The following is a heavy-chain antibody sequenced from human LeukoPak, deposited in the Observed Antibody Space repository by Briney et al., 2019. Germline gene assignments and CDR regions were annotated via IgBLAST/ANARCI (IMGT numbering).Heavy chain of an antibody. CDR3: ARERVPAATLDAFDI. J-gene: IGHJ3*02. CDR2: ISSSSSYI. Sequence: GGSLRLSCAASGFTFSGYSMNWVRQPPGKGLEWVSSISSSSSYIYYADSVKGRFTISRDNAKNSLYLQMNSLRAEDTAVYYCARERVPAATLDAFDIWGQGTMVTVSS. V-gene: IGHV3-21*01. D-gene: IGHD2-2*01. CDR1: GFTFSGYS.